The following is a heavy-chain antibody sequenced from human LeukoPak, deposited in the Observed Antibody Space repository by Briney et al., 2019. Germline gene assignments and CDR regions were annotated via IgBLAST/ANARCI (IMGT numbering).Heavy chain of an antibody. CDR2: IIPIFGTA. D-gene: IGHD3-22*01. V-gene: IGHV1-69*05. Sequence: SVKVSCKASGGTFSSYAISWVRQAPGQGLEWMGGIIPIFGTANYAQKFQGRVTITTDESTSTAYMELSSLRSEDTAVYYCARDRQYYDSSGYDSGWFDPWGQGTLVTVSS. CDR1: GGTFSSYA. CDR3: ARDRQYYDSSGYDSGWFDP. J-gene: IGHJ5*02.